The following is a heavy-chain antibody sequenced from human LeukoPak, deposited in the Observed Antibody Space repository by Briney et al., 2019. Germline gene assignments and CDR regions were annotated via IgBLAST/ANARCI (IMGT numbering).Heavy chain of an antibody. CDR2: IKQGGSEK. J-gene: IGHJ4*02. CDR1: GFTFSSYW. V-gene: IGHV3-7*01. CDR3: ARGGAVAGTGY. Sequence: GGSLRLSCAASGFTFSSYWMSWVRQAPGKGLEWVANIKQGGSEKYYVDSVKGRFTISRDNAKNSLYLQMNSLRAEDTAVYYCARGGAVAGTGYWGQGTLVTVSP. D-gene: IGHD6-19*01.